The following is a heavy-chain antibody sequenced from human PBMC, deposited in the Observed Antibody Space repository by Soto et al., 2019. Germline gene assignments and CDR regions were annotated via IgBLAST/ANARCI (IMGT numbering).Heavy chain of an antibody. CDR1: GGTFSNYT. CDR3: ARGNWYYYDSSGYSPYFDY. Sequence: SVKVSCKASGGTFSNYTISWVRQAPGQGLEWMGGIIPVFGTTDYEQKFQGRVTITADGSTSTAYMKLSSLRSADTAVYYCARGNWYYYDSSGYSPYFDYWGQGTLVTVSS. J-gene: IGHJ4*02. CDR2: IIPVFGTT. D-gene: IGHD3-22*01. V-gene: IGHV1-69*13.